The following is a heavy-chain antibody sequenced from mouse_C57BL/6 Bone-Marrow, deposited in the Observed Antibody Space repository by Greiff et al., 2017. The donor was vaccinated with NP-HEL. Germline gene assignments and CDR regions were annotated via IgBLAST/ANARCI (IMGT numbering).Heavy chain of an antibody. Sequence: QVQLQQPGAELVRPGTSVKLSCKASGYTFTSYWMHWVKQRPGQGLEWIGVIDPSDSYTNYNQKFKGKATLTVDTSSSTAYMQLSSLTSEDSVFYYCAFYFDYWGQGTTLTVSS. D-gene: IGHD1-1*01. J-gene: IGHJ2*01. CDR1: GYTFTSYW. CDR2: IDPSDSYT. CDR3: AFYFDY. V-gene: IGHV1-59*01.